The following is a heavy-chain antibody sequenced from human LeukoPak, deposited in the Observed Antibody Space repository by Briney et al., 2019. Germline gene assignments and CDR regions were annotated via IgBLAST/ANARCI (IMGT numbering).Heavy chain of an antibody. V-gene: IGHV3-23*01. CDR2: LSGSGTTT. D-gene: IGHD4/OR15-4a*01. CDR1: GFTFSSYA. J-gene: IGHJ6*03. CDR3: AKHGRLTDHYYYYMDV. Sequence: GGSLRLSCVASGFTFSSYAMSWVRQAPGKGLEWVSTLSGSGTTTFYADSVKGRFTISRDNSKNTLYLQMNSLRAEDTAVYYCAKHGRLTDHYYYYMDVWGKGTTVTVSS.